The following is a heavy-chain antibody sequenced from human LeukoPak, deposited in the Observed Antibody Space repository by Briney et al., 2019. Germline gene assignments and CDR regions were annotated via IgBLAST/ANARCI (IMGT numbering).Heavy chain of an antibody. Sequence: PSETLSLTCTFSARSHRPTHSYGASIRQPQGKGLEWIGTIYYSRDTYYNPSLKSRVTLSVDTSKNQFSLKLTSVTGADTCVNTRPRFTMRWPNRIDPWGQGTLVTVSS. J-gene: IGHJ5*02. CDR1: ARSHRPTHSY. CDR3: PRFTMRWPNRIDP. D-gene: IGHD5-24*01. CDR2: IYYSRDT. V-gene: IGHV4-39*01.